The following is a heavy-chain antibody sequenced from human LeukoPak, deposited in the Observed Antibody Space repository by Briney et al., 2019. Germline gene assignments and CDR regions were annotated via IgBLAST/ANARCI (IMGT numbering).Heavy chain of an antibody. CDR3: ARVADTHIFDY. V-gene: IGHV3-53*01. CDR1: GLTVSSNS. D-gene: IGHD2-21*01. J-gene: IGHJ4*02. CDR2: IYRGATT. Sequence: GGSLRLSCAPAGLTVSSNSMGCGRQAPGKGLEWVSVIYRGATTDYADSVKGRFTISRDNSKNTRYLQMNRLRAEDTALYYCARVADTHIFDYWGQGTLVTVSS.